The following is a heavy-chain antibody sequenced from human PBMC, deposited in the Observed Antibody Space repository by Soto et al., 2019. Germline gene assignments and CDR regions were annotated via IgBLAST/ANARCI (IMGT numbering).Heavy chain of an antibody. CDR3: ARDKGQTYYGDWNYFDY. V-gene: IGHV4-59*01. D-gene: IGHD4-17*01. J-gene: IGHJ4*02. CDR2: IYYSGST. Sequence: SPPPTLTCTVSDGSISSYYWSSIRHPPGKGLEWIGYIYYSGSTNYNPSLKSRVTISVDTSKNQFSLKLSSVTAADTAVYYCARDKGQTYYGDWNYFDYWGQGTLVTVS. CDR1: DGSISSYY.